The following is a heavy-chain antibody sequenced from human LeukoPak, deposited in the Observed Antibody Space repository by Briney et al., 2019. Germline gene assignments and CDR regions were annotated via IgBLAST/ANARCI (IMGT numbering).Heavy chain of an antibody. J-gene: IGHJ4*02. Sequence: GASVKVSCTASGGTFITYAISWVRQAPGQGLEWMGGIIPIFGAANYAQKFQGRVTITADESTSTAYMELSSLRSEDTAVYYCARYYSGWHYFDYWGQGTLVTVSS. V-gene: IGHV1-69*13. CDR3: ARYYSGWHYFDY. CDR2: IIPIFGAA. D-gene: IGHD6-19*01. CDR1: GGTFITYA.